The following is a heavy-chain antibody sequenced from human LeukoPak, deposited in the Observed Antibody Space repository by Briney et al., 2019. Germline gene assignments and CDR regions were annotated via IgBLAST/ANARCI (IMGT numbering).Heavy chain of an antibody. CDR2: IYHSGST. J-gene: IGHJ4*02. V-gene: IGHV4-38-2*02. CDR1: GYSISSGYY. CDR3: ASCIAAAGTIDY. D-gene: IGHD6-13*01. Sequence: SETLSLTCTVSGYSISSGYYWGWIRQPPGKGLEWIGSIYHSGSTYCNPSLKSRVTISVDTSKNQFSLKLSSVTAADTAVYYCASCIAAAGTIDYWGQGILVAVSS.